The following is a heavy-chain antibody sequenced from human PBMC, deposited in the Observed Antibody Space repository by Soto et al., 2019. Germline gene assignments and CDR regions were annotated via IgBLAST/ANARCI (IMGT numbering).Heavy chain of an antibody. CDR2: IHTAGST. Sequence: EVQLLESGGGLIQPGGSLRLSCATSGFTFSSYAMSWARQAPGKGLEWVSSIHTAGSTYYTDSVKGRFIISRDNSRNPLYLQMNNLRAEDTAIYYCAKNYYVDSLGQGTVVTVSS. CDR1: GFTFSSYA. V-gene: IGHV3-23*01. J-gene: IGHJ4*02. CDR3: AKNYYVDS.